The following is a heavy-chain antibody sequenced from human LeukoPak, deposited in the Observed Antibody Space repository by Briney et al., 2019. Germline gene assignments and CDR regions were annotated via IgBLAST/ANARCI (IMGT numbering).Heavy chain of an antibody. D-gene: IGHD6-19*01. CDR3: AKRSAESSGYFDY. CDR1: GLTFMKYS. J-gene: IGHJ4*02. Sequence: HPGGSLRLSCAASGLTFMKYSMTWVRQAPGKGLEWVAAITASGASTDYADSVKGRFTISRDNSKNTLYLQMNSLRAEDTAIYYCAKRSAESSGYFDYWGQGTLVTVSS. V-gene: IGHV3-23*01. CDR2: ITASGAST.